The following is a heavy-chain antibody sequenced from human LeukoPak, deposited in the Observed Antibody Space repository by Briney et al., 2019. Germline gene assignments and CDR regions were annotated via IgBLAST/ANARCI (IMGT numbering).Heavy chain of an antibody. CDR2: ISAYNGNT. CDR1: DYTFTSYG. Sequence: ASVKVSCKASDYTFTSYGISWVRQAPGQGLEWMGWISAYNGNTNYAQKLQGRVTMTTDTSTSTAYMELRSLRSDDTAVYYCARARMSYYYMDVWGKGTTVTVSS. J-gene: IGHJ6*03. V-gene: IGHV1-18*01. CDR3: ARARMSYYYMDV. D-gene: IGHD2-8*01.